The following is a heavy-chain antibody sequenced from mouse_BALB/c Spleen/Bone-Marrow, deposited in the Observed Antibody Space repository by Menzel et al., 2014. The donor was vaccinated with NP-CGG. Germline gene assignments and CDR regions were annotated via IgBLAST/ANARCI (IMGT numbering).Heavy chain of an antibody. CDR2: ISSGGST. Sequence: EVKLMESGGGLVKPGGSLKLSCAASGFTFSSYAMSWVRQTPEKRLEWVASISSGGSTYYPDSVKGRFTISRDNARNILYLQMSSLRSEDTAMYYCARVTTATGVDYWGQETSVTVSS. CDR1: GFTFSSYA. CDR3: ARVTTATGVDY. V-gene: IGHV5-6-5*01. J-gene: IGHJ4*01. D-gene: IGHD1-2*01.